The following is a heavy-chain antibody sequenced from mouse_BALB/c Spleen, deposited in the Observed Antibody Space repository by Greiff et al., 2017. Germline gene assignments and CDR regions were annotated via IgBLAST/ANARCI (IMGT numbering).Heavy chain of an antibody. CDR1: GYTFTSYY. V-gene: IGHV1S81*02. D-gene: IGHD2-4*01. CDR2: INPSNGGT. Sequence: QVQLQQPGAELVKPGASVKLSCKASGYTFTSYYMYWVKQRPGQGLEWIGGINPSNGGTNFNEKFKSKATLTVDKSSSTAYMQLSSLTSEDSAVYYCTRGIYYDYDGAWFADWGQGTLVTVSA. J-gene: IGHJ3*01. CDR3: TRGIYYDYDGAWFAD.